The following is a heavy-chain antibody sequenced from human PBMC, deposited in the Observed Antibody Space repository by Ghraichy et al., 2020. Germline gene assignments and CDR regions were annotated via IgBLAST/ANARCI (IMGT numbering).Heavy chain of an antibody. CDR2: INPSADST. CDR1: GYMFTTYH. D-gene: IGHD6-13*01. CDR3: ARAGIAAAGKAHDY. V-gene: IGHV1-46*01. Sequence: ASVKVSCKASGYMFTTYHMHWVRQAPGQGLEWMAIINPSADSTSFAQKFQGRVTMTRDTSTSTFYMELSSLRPEDTAVYYCARAGIAAAGKAHDYWGQGTLVTVSS. J-gene: IGHJ4*02.